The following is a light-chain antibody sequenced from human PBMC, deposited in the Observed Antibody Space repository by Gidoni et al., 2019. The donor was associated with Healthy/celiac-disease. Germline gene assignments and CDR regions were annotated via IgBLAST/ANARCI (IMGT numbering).Light chain of an antibody. J-gene: IGKJ2*01. V-gene: IGKV1-33*01. Sequence: DIQMTQSPSSLSASVGDRVTITCQASQDISNYLNWYQQKPGKAPKLLIYDASNLETGVPSRFSGSGSGTDFTFTISSLQPEDIATYYCQQYDNLPPYTFXQXTKLEFK. CDR3: QQYDNLPPYT. CDR2: DAS. CDR1: QDISNY.